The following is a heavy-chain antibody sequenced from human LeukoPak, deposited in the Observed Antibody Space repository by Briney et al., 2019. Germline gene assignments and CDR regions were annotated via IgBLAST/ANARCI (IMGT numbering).Heavy chain of an antibody. V-gene: IGHV4-59*01. CDR2: IYYSGST. J-gene: IGHJ6*03. D-gene: IGHD3-3*01. CDR3: ARGLAISPYYYYYMDV. CDR1: GGSISSYY. Sequence: PSETLSLTCTVSGGSISSYYWSWIRQPPGKGLEWIGYIYYSGSTNYNPSLKSRVTISVDTSKNQFSLKLSSVTAADTAVYYCARGLAISPYYYYYMDVWGKGTTVTVSS.